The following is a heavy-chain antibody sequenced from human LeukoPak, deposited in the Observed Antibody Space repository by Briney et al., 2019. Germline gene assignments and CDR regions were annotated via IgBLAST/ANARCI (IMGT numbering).Heavy chain of an antibody. D-gene: IGHD3-10*01. J-gene: IGHJ4*02. CDR2: IYSSGST. CDR1: GGSISTYY. CDR3: ARDSGERGSGSYLIAY. V-gene: IGHV4-4*07. Sequence: SETLSLTCTVSGGSISTYYWTWIRQPAGKGLEWIGRIYSSGSTNYNPSLKSRLTMTVDTSKNQFSLKLSSVTAADTAVYYCARDSGERGSGSYLIAYWGQGTLVTVSS.